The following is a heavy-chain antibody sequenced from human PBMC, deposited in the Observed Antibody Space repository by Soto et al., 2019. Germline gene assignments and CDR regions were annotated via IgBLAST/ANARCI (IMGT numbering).Heavy chain of an antibody. CDR2: ISGSGGST. D-gene: IGHD3-10*01. CDR3: VKDHIYIPGVIHNWFGP. V-gene: IGHV3-23*01. CDR1: GLTFSSYA. J-gene: IGHJ5*02. Sequence: EVQLLESGGGLIQPGGSLRLSCAASGLTFSSYAMSWVRQAPGKGLEWVSAISGSGGSTYYADSVKSRFTISRNNSKNPLHLQMTVMRAQDTAIHYGVKDHIYIPGVIHNWFGPWGQGTLVTVSS.